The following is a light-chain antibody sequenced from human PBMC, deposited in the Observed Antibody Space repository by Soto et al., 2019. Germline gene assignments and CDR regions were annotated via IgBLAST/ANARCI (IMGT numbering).Light chain of an antibody. J-gene: IGLJ1*01. Sequence: QSVLTQPASVSGSPGQSITISCTGTSSDVGSHNYVSWYQQHPGKAPKLIIFEVNSRPSGVSNRFSGSKSGSAASLTISGLQDEDEADYYCSSYSSTSTPYVFGGGNKVTVL. CDR2: EVN. CDR1: SSDVGSHNY. CDR3: SSYSSTSTPYV. V-gene: IGLV2-14*01.